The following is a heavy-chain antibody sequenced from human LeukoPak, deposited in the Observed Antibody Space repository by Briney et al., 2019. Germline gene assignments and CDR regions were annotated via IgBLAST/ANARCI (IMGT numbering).Heavy chain of an antibody. Sequence: GGSLRLSCAASGFTFSSCNMNWVRQAPGKGLEWGSSITSGSSYIYYADSVKGRFTISRNNAKNSLYLQMNSLRAQATPVYYCARGEGLLWFGELLSHAFYIWGQGKMVTVSS. V-gene: IGHV3-21*01. J-gene: IGHJ3*02. CDR1: GFTFSSCN. CDR3: ARGEGLLWFGELLSHAFYI. D-gene: IGHD3-10*01. CDR2: ITSGSSYI.